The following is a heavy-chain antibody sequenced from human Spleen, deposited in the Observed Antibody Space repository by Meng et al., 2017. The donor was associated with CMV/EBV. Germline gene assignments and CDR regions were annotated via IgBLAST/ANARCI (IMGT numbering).Heavy chain of an antibody. CDR1: GYSFSSYD. Sequence: SCKTSGYSFSSYDINWVRPAPGQGLEWMGWVNPNSGNTGSAPKFAGRVTLTRDTSISTAYMELSSLRSEDTAVYYCATTGTRRYFQHWGKGTLVTVSS. D-gene: IGHD1-1*01. J-gene: IGHJ1*01. CDR3: ATTGTRRYFQH. V-gene: IGHV1-8*03. CDR2: VNPNSGNT.